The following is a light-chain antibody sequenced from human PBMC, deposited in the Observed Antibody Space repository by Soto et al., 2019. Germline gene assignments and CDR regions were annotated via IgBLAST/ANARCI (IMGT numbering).Light chain of an antibody. J-gene: IGKJ4*01. CDR2: SAS. Sequence: DIQLTQSPSFLSASVGDRVTMTCRASLGISGYLAGYQQKPGKVPRLLIYSASSLQSGVPSRFSGSGSGTEFTLTISSLQPEDFASYYCQQLDRYPFTFGGGTKVEI. CDR1: LGISGY. CDR3: QQLDRYPFT. V-gene: IGKV1-9*01.